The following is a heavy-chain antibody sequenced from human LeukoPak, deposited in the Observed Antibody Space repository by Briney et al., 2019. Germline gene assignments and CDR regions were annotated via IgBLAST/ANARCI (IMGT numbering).Heavy chain of an antibody. V-gene: IGHV3-53*01. Sequence: PGGSLRLSCAASGFTVSSNYMSWARQAPGKGLEWVSVIYTGGSTYYADSVKGRFTISRDNSKNTLFLQMSSLRGEDTAVYFCARDRGGTFGIWGQGTLVTVSS. D-gene: IGHD2-15*01. CDR1: GFTVSSNY. CDR3: ARDRGGTFGI. J-gene: IGHJ4*02. CDR2: IYTGGST.